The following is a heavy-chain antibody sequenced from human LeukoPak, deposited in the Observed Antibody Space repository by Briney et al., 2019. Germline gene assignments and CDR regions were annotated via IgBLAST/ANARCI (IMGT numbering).Heavy chain of an antibody. CDR1: GGSISSYY. D-gene: IGHD3-10*01. CDR3: ARDKIPYYYGSGSYSHWFDP. Sequence: PSEALSLTCTVSGGSISSYYWSWIRQPPGKGLEWIGYIYYSGSTNYNPSLKSRVTISVDTSKNQFSLKLSSVTAADTAVYYCARDKIPYYYGSGSYSHWFDPWGQGTLVTVSS. J-gene: IGHJ5*02. V-gene: IGHV4-59*01. CDR2: IYYSGST.